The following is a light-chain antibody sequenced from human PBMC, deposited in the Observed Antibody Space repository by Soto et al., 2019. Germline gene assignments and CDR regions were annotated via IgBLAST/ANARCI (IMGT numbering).Light chain of an antibody. Sequence: IVMTQSPLSLPVTPGEPASISCRSSQSLLHSNGYNYLDWYLQKPGQSPQLLIYLGSNRASGVPDRFSGSGSGTDFTLKISRVEAEDVGVYYCMQALQTPRTLGQGTKLEIK. CDR1: QSLLHSNGYNY. V-gene: IGKV2-28*01. J-gene: IGKJ2*01. CDR2: LGS. CDR3: MQALQTPRT.